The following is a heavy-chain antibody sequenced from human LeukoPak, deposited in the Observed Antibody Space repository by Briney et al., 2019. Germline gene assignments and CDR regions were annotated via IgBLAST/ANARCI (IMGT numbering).Heavy chain of an antibody. J-gene: IGHJ6*03. CDR1: GFTFSSYW. Sequence: GGSLRLSCAASGFTFSSYWMSRVRQAPGKGLEWVSAISGSGGSTYYADSVKGRFTISRDNSKNTLYLQMNSLRAEDTAVYYCAKGGTYDSSGYYVYMDVWGKGTTVTVSS. V-gene: IGHV3-23*01. D-gene: IGHD3-22*01. CDR2: ISGSGGST. CDR3: AKGGTYDSSGYYVYMDV.